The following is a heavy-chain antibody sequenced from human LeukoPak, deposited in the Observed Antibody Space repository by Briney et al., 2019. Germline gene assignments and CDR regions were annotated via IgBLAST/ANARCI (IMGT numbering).Heavy chain of an antibody. CDR2: ISGSGGST. V-gene: IGHV3-23*01. D-gene: IGHD5-12*01. Sequence: GSLRLSCAPSGFTPTSDAISWVRPAPGKGVEWVSAISGSGGSTYYADSVKGRFTISRDNSKNTLYLQMNSLRAEDTAVYYCAKASDIVATIRFYYCDYWGQGTLVTVSS. CDR3: AKASDIVATIRFYYCDY. J-gene: IGHJ4*02. CDR1: GFTPTSDA.